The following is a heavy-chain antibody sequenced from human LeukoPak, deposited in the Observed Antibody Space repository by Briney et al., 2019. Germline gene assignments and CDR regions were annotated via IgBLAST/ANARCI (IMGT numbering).Heavy chain of an antibody. Sequence: SETLSLTCTVSGGSISSYYWSWIRQPAGKGLEWIGRIYTSGSTNYNPSLKSQVTMSVDTSKNQFSLQLRSVTAADTALYYSARRRQGTVTLYYYYGMDVWGQGTTVTVSS. D-gene: IGHD4-17*01. CDR2: IYTSGST. V-gene: IGHV4-4*07. J-gene: IGHJ6*02. CDR3: ARRRQGTVTLYYYYGMDV. CDR1: GGSISSYY.